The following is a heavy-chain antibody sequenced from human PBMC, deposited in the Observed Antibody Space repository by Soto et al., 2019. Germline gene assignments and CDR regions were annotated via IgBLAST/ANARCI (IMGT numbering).Heavy chain of an antibody. CDR3: AKDYRDYNFNYGMDV. J-gene: IGHJ6*02. CDR1: GFRFSAYA. V-gene: IGHV3-30*18. CDR2: ISYEGSNR. Sequence: SLRLSCAASGFRFSAYAMHWVRQAPGKGLEWVAVISYEGSNRFYADSVKGRFTVSRDNSKNMVYLQMNSLRGEDTAVFYCAKDYRDYNFNYGMDVWGQGTTVTVSS. D-gene: IGHD4-4*01.